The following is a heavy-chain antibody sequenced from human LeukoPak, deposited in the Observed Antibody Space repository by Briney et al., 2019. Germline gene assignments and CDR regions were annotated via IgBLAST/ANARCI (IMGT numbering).Heavy chain of an antibody. CDR3: ARRRYCSSTSCYTGADAFDI. V-gene: IGHV3-21*01. D-gene: IGHD2-2*02. CDR2: ISSSSSYI. J-gene: IGHJ3*02. CDR1: GFTFSSYA. Sequence: GGSLRLSCSASGFTFSSYAMSWVRQIPGKGLEWVSSISSSSSYIYYADSVKGRFTISRDNAKNSLYLQMNSLRAEDTAVYYCARRRYCSSTSCYTGADAFDIWGQGTMVTVSS.